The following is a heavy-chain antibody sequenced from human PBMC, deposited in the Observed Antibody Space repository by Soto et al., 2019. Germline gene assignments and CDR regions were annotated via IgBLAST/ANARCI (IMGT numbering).Heavy chain of an antibody. CDR1: NDSLSSHF. J-gene: IGHJ6*02. CDR3: ARAACSSTSCYNYYAYGMDV. D-gene: IGHD2-2*01. CDR2: IHAGNGNT. Sequence: ASVKVSCKASNDSLSSHFIHWVRQAPGEGLEWMGWIHAGNGNTEHSQKFQGRVTITRDTSASTAYLELGSLRSEDTAVYYCARAACSSTSCYNYYAYGMDVWGQGTAVTVSS. V-gene: IGHV1-3*01.